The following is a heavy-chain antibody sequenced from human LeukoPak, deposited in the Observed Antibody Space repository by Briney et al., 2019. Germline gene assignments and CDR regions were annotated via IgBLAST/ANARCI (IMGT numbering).Heavy chain of an antibody. CDR3: ARQTYYDSSGYYYNYYYYGMDV. CDR1: GGSISSYY. V-gene: IGHV4-59*01. CDR2: IYYIGST. Sequence: SETLSLTCTVAGGSISSYYWSWIRQPPGEGLEGSGYIYYIGSTNYNPSLKIRVTISLHPSTSPFSLKLSSVTAADTAVYYCARQTYYDSSGYYYNYYYYGMDVWGQGTTVTVSS. J-gene: IGHJ6*02. D-gene: IGHD3-22*01.